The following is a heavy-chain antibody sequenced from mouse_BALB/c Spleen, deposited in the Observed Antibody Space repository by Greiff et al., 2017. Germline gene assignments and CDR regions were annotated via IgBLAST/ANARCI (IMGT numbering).Heavy chain of an antibody. CDR2: ISYSGST. CDR3: VNYYYGSRGWYFDV. J-gene: IGHJ1*01. Sequence: EVQLQESGPSLVKPSQTLSLTCSVTGDSITSGYWNWIRKFPGNKLEYMGYISYSGSTYYNPSLKSRISITRDTSKNQYYLQLNSVTTEDTATYYCVNYYYGSRGWYFDVWGAGTTVTVSS. D-gene: IGHD1-1*01. CDR1: GDSITSGY. V-gene: IGHV3-8*02.